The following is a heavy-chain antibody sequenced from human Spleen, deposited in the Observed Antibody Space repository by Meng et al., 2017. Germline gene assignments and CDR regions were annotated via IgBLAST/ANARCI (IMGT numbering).Heavy chain of an antibody. Sequence: SCAASGGSISSSNWWSWVRQPPGKGLEWIGEIYHSGSTNYNPSLKSRVTISVDKSKNQFSLKLSSVTAADTAVYYCARDLYYDFWSGSGTFDYWGQGTLVTVSS. D-gene: IGHD3-3*01. J-gene: IGHJ4*02. CDR3: ARDLYYDFWSGSGTFDY. V-gene: IGHV4-4*02. CDR2: IYHSGST. CDR1: GGSISSSNW.